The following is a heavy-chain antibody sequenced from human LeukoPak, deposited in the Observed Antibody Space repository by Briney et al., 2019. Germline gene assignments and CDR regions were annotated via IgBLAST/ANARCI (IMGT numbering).Heavy chain of an antibody. CDR2: ISSAGDDT. V-gene: IGHV3-23*01. CDR1: GFTFSTYA. J-gene: IGHJ4*02. D-gene: IGHD6-19*01. Sequence: GGSLRLSCAASGFTFSTYAMSWVRQAPGKGLEWVSAISSAGDDTYYADSVEGRFTISRDSSKNTLYLQMNTLRAEDTAIYYCAEDRRGQWPHNFDYRGQGTLVTVSS. CDR3: AEDRRGQWPHNFDY.